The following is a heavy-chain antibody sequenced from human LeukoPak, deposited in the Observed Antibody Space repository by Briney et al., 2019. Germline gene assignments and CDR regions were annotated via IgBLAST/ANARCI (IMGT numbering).Heavy chain of an antibody. CDR2: ISYDGSNK. CDR1: GFTFSTYA. V-gene: IGHV3-30-3*01. D-gene: IGHD2-15*01. Sequence: GRSLRLSCAASGFTFSTYAMHWVRQAPGKGLEWVAVISYDGSNKYYADSVKGRFTISRDNSKNTLYLQMNSLRVEDTAVYYCARVLCGGSCPGYWGQGTLVTVSS. CDR3: ARVLCGGSCPGY. J-gene: IGHJ4*02.